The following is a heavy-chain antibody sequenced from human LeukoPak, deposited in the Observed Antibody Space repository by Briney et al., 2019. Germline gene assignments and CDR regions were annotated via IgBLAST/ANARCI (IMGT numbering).Heavy chain of an antibody. V-gene: IGHV3-30*02. J-gene: IGHJ6*03. Sequence: GGSLRLSCAASGFRFSSYGMHWVRQAPGTGLEWVAFVRYDGSEKYYTESVKGRFTISRDNSRNTLYLQMNSLRAEDTAVYYCAKGSFDCSNNRCPQYNYYMDVWGKGTTVTVSS. D-gene: IGHD2-2*01. CDR1: GFRFSSYG. CDR3: AKGSFDCSNNRCPQYNYYMDV. CDR2: VRYDGSEK.